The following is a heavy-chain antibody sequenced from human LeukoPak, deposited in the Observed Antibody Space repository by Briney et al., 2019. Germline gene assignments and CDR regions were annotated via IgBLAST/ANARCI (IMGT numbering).Heavy chain of an antibody. D-gene: IGHD2-15*01. CDR2: ISPYNGNT. CDR1: GYTFSSYA. CDR3: AREILGYCSGGSCGSQEPCFDY. J-gene: IGHJ4*02. Sequence: ASVKVSCTASGYTFSSYAISWVRQAPGQGLEWMGWISPYNGNTNSAQRFQGRVTMTTDTSTSAAYMELTSLRSDDTAVYYCAREILGYCSGGSCGSQEPCFDYWGQGTLVTVSS. V-gene: IGHV1-18*01.